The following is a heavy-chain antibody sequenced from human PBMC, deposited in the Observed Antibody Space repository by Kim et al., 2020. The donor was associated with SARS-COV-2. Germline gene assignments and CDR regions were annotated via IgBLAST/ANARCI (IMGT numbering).Heavy chain of an antibody. D-gene: IGHD6-19*01. CDR1: GFTFSSYS. CDR3: ARSSGAVAADFDY. V-gene: IGHV3-21*01. J-gene: IGHJ4*02. Sequence: GGSLRLSCAASGFTFSSYSMNWVRQAPGKGLEWVSSISSSSSYIYYADSVKGRFTISRDNAKNSLYLQMNSLRAEDTAVYYCARSSGAVAADFDYWGQGTLVTVSS. CDR2: ISSSSSYI.